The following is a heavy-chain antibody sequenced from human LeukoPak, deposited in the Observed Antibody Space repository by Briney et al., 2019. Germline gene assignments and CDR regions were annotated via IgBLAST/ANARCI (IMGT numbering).Heavy chain of an antibody. CDR3: ARGRGSRFGSSPVHKRPFDY. D-gene: IGHD6-6*01. CDR2: INHSGST. J-gene: IGHJ4*02. CDR1: GGSFSGYY. V-gene: IGHV4-34*01. Sequence: PSETLSLTCAVYGGSFSGYYRSWIRQPPGKGLEWIGEINHSGSTNYNPSLKSRVTISVDTSKNQFSLKLSSVTAADTAVYYCARGRGSRFGSSPVHKRPFDYWGQGTLVTVSS.